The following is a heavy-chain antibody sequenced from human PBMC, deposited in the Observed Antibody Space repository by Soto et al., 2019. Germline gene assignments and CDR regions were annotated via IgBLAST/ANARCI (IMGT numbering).Heavy chain of an antibody. CDR2: IPDDESYQ. J-gene: IGHJ4*02. V-gene: IGHV3-33*01. CDR3: VRDGDNDDNGLDY. Sequence: QVQLVESGGGVVQPGRSLRLSCAVSGFTFRNYGMHWVRQAPGKGLEWVAVIPDDESYQYYADSVKGRFTISKDNSKNTLYLQMNSLRAEDTAVYYSVRDGDNDDNGLDYWGQGTLVTVSS. CDR1: GFTFRNYG. D-gene: IGHD2-21*02.